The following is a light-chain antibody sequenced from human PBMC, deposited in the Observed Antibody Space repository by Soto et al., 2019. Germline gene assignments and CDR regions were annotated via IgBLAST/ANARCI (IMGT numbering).Light chain of an antibody. V-gene: IGKV1-5*03. CDR2: NTS. J-gene: IGKJ2*01. CDR1: QSISSW. Sequence: DIQMTQSPSTLSASVGDRVTITCRASQSISSWLAWYQQKPGKAPKLLIYNTSFLESGVPSRFSVSGSGTEFTLTISSLQPDDFATYYCQQYNTYPFAFGQGTKLEIK. CDR3: QQYNTYPFA.